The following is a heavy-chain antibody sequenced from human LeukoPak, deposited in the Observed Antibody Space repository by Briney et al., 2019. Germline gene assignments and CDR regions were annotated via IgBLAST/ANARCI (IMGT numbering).Heavy chain of an antibody. CDR3: ARGLWASPAD. CDR1: GSTVISNY. V-gene: IGHV3-53*01. Sequence: SGGSLRLSCAASGSTVISNYMSWVRQAPGKGLEWVSVMYSGGSTYYADSVKGRFTISRDNSKNTLYLQMNSLRAEDTAVYYCARGLWASPADWGQGTLDTVSS. CDR2: MYSGGST. D-gene: IGHD3-16*01. J-gene: IGHJ4*02.